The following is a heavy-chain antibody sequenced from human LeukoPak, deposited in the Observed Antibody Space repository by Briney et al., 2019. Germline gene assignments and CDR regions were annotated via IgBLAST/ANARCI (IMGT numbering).Heavy chain of an antibody. D-gene: IGHD3-10*01. V-gene: IGHV4-4*02. J-gene: IGHJ5*02. CDR1: GGSLSTTSW. Sequence: SETLSLTCAVSGGSLSTTSWWVWLRQPPGKGLEWIGEVYHSGGGNKNYNPSLKSRVSMSVDTSRNQFSLNLRYVTAADTAVYYCARDSGTTGEVKFDPWGQGALVTVSS. CDR2: VYHSGGGNK. CDR3: ARDSGTTGEVKFDP.